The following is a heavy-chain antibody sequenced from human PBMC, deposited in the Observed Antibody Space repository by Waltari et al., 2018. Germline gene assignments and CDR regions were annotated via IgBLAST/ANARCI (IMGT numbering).Heavy chain of an antibody. CDR2: SNPNSGGT. CDR3: ARGLVDSSGPAFGVDY. V-gene: IGHV1-2*06. J-gene: IGHJ4*02. CDR1: GYTFTGYY. Sequence: QVQLVQSGAEVKKPGASVKVSCKASGYTFTGYYMHWVRQAPGQGLEWMGRSNPNSGGTNYAQKFQGRGTMTRDTSKNQFSLKLSSVTAADTAVYYCARGLVDSSGPAFGVDYWGQGTLVTVSS. D-gene: IGHD3-22*01.